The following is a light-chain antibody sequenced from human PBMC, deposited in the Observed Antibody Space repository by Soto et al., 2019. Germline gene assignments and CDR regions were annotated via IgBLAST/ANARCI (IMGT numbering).Light chain of an antibody. CDR3: SSYTSGSTNVV. CDR1: SSDVGGYNY. J-gene: IGLJ2*01. V-gene: IGLV2-14*01. CDR2: EVS. Sequence: QSALTQPASVSGSPGQSITISCTGTSSDVGGYNYVSWYQQHPGKAPKLMIYEVSNRPSGVSNRFSGSKSGNTASLTISGRHAEDEADYYCSSYTSGSTNVVFGGGTKLTVL.